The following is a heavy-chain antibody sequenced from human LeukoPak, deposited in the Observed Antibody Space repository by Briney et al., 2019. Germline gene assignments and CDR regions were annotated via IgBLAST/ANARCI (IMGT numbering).Heavy chain of an antibody. D-gene: IGHD5-18*01. V-gene: IGHV4-4*07. Sequence: SETLSLTCTVSGGSISSYYWSWIRQPAGKGLEWIGRIYTSGSTNYNPSLKSRVTISVDTSKNQFSLKLSSVTAADTAVYYCARASVDTAMVGKYFQHWGQGTLVTVSS. CDR3: ARASVDTAMVGKYFQH. J-gene: IGHJ1*01. CDR1: GGSISSYY. CDR2: IYTSGST.